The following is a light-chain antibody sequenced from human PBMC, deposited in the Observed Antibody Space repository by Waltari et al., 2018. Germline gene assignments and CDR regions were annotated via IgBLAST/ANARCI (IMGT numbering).Light chain of an antibody. CDR2: MIT. Sequence: DIVMTQSPLFLPVTPGEPASISCRSSQSLLHSRGNTYLDLYLQKPGQSPQRLMYMITNRASGVPDRFSGSGSGTDFTLKISRVEAEDVGIYYCMQARQTPWTFGQGTRVEIK. V-gene: IGKV2-28*01. J-gene: IGKJ1*01. CDR1: QSLLHSRGNTY. CDR3: MQARQTPWT.